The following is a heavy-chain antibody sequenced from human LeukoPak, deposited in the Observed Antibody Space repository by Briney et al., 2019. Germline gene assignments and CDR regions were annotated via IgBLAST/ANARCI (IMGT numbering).Heavy chain of an antibody. V-gene: IGHV3-53*01. CDR2: IYIGGST. D-gene: IGHD2-15*01. J-gene: IGHJ4*01. CDR1: GFTVSSNY. Sequence: GSLRLSCAASGFTVSSNYMSWVRQAPGKGLEWVSVIYIGGSTYYADSVKGRFTISRDNSKNTLYLQMSSLRAEDTAVYYCARDKGSGYFDYWGQGTLVTVSS. CDR3: ARDKGSGYFDY.